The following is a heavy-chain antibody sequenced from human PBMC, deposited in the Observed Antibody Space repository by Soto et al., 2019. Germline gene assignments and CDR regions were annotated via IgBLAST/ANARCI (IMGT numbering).Heavy chain of an antibody. V-gene: IGHV3-23*01. Sequence: LGGSLRLSCAASGFTFSSYAMSWVRQAPGKGLEWVSAISGSGGSTYYADSVKGRFTISRDNSKNTLYLQMNSLRAEDTAVYYCAKSSRNGSLEGLLTDGYYFDYCGQGNLVTVSS. J-gene: IGHJ4*02. CDR2: ISGSGGST. D-gene: IGHD3-3*01. CDR3: AKSSRNGSLEGLLTDGYYFDY. CDR1: GFTFSSYA.